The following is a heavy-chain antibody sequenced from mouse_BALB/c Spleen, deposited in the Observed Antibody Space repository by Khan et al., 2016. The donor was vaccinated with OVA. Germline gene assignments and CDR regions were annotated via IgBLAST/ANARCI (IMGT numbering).Heavy chain of an antibody. Sequence: EVQLVESGGGLVQPGGSLKLSCAASGFTFSSYGMSWVRQTPDKRLELVATINSNGGSTYYPDSVKGRFTISRDNAKNTLYLQMSSLKSEDTAMYYCASHGSKGYWGQGTTLTVSS. CDR3: ASHGSKGY. D-gene: IGHD1-1*01. J-gene: IGHJ2*01. CDR2: INSNGGST. CDR1: GFTFSSYG. V-gene: IGHV5-6-3*01.